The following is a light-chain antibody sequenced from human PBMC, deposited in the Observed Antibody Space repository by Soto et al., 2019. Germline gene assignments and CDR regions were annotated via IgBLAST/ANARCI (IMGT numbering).Light chain of an antibody. Sequence: EVVMTQSPATVSVSPGEGVTLSCRASQTISNDLAWYQQKPGQAPRLLIYGASTRAPGVPARFSGGGSGTEFTLTIGSLGSEGIAFYYCQQNNKWPSVTFGGGSKVEFK. V-gene: IGKV3-15*01. CDR1: QTISND. CDR3: QQNNKWPSVT. J-gene: IGKJ4*01. CDR2: GAS.